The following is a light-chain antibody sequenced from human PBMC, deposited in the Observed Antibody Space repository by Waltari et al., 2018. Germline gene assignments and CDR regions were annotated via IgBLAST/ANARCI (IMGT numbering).Light chain of an antibody. CDR3: CSYAGSYTFGL. CDR2: EVS. CDR1: SSDIGGYNY. V-gene: IGLV2-11*01. J-gene: IGLJ2*01. Sequence: QAALTQPRSVSGSPGQSVTISCTGTSSDIGGYNYVSWYQQHPGTAPKLMIYEVSKRPSWVSDRFSGSKSGNTASLTISGLQAEDEADYYCCSYAGSYTFGLFGGGTRLTVL.